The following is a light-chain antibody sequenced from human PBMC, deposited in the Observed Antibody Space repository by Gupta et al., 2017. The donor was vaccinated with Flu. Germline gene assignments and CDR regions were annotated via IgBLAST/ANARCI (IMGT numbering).Light chain of an antibody. J-gene: IGLJ3*02. CDR2: SSN. V-gene: IGLV1-47*02. CDR1: SSNIGINY. Sequence: SSNIGINYVYWYQQLPGTAPKLLIYSSNQRPSGVPDRFSGSKSGTSASLAISVLQSEDEADYYCAAWDDSLSVGVCGGGTKLTVL. CDR3: AAWDDSLSVGV.